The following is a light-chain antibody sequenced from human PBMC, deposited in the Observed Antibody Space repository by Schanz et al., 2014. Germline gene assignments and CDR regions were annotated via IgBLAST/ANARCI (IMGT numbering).Light chain of an antibody. V-gene: IGKV3-15*01. Sequence: EVVMTQSPATLSVSPGERATLSCRASQSVGSNLAWYQQKPGQAPRLLIHRASTRATDIPARFGGSGSGTEFTLTISSLQSEDFAAYYCQQYNNWPRTFGQGTKVEIK. CDR2: RAS. CDR1: QSVGSN. J-gene: IGKJ1*01. CDR3: QQYNNWPRT.